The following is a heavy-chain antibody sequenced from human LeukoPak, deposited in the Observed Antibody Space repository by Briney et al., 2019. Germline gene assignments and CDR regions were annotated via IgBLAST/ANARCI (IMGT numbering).Heavy chain of an antibody. Sequence: KPSETLSLTCTVSGGSMSSYYWSWIRQPPGKGLEWIGYIYYSGSTNYNPSLESRVTMSVDTSKNQFSLKLSSVTAADTAVYYCARHAGSSWSTYYFDYWGQGALVTVSS. D-gene: IGHD6-13*01. V-gene: IGHV4-59*08. CDR1: GGSMSSYY. J-gene: IGHJ4*02. CDR2: IYYSGST. CDR3: ARHAGSSWSTYYFDY.